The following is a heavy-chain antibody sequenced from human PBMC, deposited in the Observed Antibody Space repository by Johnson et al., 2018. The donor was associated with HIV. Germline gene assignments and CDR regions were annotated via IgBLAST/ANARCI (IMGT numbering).Heavy chain of an antibody. V-gene: IGHV3-30-3*01. CDR1: GFTFSSYA. CDR3: ARVTHSYGYWGAFDI. Sequence: QEQLVESGGGVVQPGRSLRLSCAASGFTFSSYAMHWVRQAPGKGLEWVAVISYDGSNKYYADSVTGRFTISRDNSKNTLYLQMYSLRAGDTAVYYCARVTHSYGYWGAFDIWGQGTMVTVSS. CDR2: ISYDGSNK. J-gene: IGHJ3*02. D-gene: IGHD5-18*01.